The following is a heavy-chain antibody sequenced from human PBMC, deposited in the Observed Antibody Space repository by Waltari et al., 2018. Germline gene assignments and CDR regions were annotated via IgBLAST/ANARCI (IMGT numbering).Heavy chain of an antibody. CDR1: DASMNSYH. D-gene: IGHD3-10*01. J-gene: IGHJ5*02. Sequence: VQLQESGPGLVRSSAPLSLPCTVSDASMNSYHSMWTWIRQPAGKALEWIGRIYPGGSTNYNASLNSRVAMSLDTSENQFSLNLASVTAADTAVYYCARGPSSVRNWFDAWGQGILVTVSS. V-gene: IGHV4-4*07. CDR2: IYPGGST. CDR3: ARGPSSVRNWFDA.